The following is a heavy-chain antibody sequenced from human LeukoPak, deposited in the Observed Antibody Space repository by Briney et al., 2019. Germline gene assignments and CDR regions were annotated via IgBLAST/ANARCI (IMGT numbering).Heavy chain of an antibody. CDR2: ISRSWSNI. D-gene: IGHD6-19*01. CDR1: GFTFSDYY. CDR3: AGAGARPSINGSGPLSYYYYYYMDV. J-gene: IGHJ6*03. Sequence: GGALRLSCAASGFTFSDYYMSWMRQAPGKGLEGVSYISRSWSNIYYADSVKDRFTISRDNAKKSLYLQMNNLKAEDMAVYYGAGAGARPSINGSGPLSYYYYYYMDVWGKGTMVTVSS. V-gene: IGHV3-11*01.